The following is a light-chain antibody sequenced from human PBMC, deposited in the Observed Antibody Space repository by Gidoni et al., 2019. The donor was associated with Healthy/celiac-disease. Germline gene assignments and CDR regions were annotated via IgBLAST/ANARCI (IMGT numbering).Light chain of an antibody. J-gene: IGKJ1*01. CDR2: AAS. CDR3: QQSYSTPRT. CDR1: QSISSY. V-gene: IGKV1-39*01. Sequence: DIPLTQSPSSLSASVGDRVTITCRASQSISSYLNWYQQKPGKAPKLLIYAASSLQSGVPSRFSGSGSGTDFTLTISSLQPEDFATYYCQQSYSTPRTFGQETKVEIK.